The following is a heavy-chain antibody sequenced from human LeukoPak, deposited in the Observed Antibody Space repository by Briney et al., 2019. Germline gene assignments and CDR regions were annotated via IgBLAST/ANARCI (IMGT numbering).Heavy chain of an antibody. J-gene: IGHJ4*02. D-gene: IGHD6-19*01. Sequence: GASVKVSCKASGGTFSSYAVSWVRQAPGQGLEWMGGIIPIFGTANYAQKFQGRVTITADESTSTAYMELSSLRSEDTAVYYCARGDQRVSSGWYGMGYWGQGTLVTVSS. CDR3: ARGDQRVSSGWYGMGY. CDR1: GGTFSSYA. CDR2: IIPIFGTA. V-gene: IGHV1-69*13.